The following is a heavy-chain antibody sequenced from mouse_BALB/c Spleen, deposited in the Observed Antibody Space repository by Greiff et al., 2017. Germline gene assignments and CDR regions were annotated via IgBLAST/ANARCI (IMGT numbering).Heavy chain of an antibody. Sequence: QVQLQQSGAELMKPGASVKISCKATGYTFSSYWIEWVKQRPGHGLEWIGEILPGSGSTNYNEKFKGKATFTADTSSNTAYMQLSSLTSEDSAVYYCARKGVARAVLAYWGQGTLVTVSA. CDR1: GYTFSSYW. CDR3: ARKGVARAVLAY. CDR2: ILPGSGST. J-gene: IGHJ3*01. V-gene: IGHV1-9*01. D-gene: IGHD1-1*02.